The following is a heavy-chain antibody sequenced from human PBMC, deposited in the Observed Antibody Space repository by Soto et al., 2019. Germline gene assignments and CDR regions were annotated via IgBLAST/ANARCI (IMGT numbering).Heavy chain of an antibody. CDR1: GYTFTGYY. J-gene: IGHJ3*02. V-gene: IGHV1-2*04. CDR3: ASSSNGYDAFDI. D-gene: IGHD6-19*01. CDR2: INPNSGGT. Sequence: GASVKVSCKASGYTFTGYYMHWVRQAPGQGLEWMGWINPNSGGTNYAQKLQDWVTMTRDTSISTAYMELSRLRSDDTAVYYCASSSNGYDAFDIWGQGTMVTVSS.